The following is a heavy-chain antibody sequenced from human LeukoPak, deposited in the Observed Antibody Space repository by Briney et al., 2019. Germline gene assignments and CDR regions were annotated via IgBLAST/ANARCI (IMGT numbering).Heavy chain of an antibody. CDR3: VRDHYYDSSGYLLGLFDY. CDR1: GGTFSSYA. Sequence: GASVKVSCKASGGTFSSYAISWVRQAPGQGLGWMGGIIPIFGTANYAQKFQGRVTITTDESTSTAYMELSSLRSEDTAVYYRVRDHYYDSSGYLLGLFDYWGQGTLVTVSS. CDR2: IIPIFGTA. J-gene: IGHJ4*02. D-gene: IGHD3-22*01. V-gene: IGHV1-69*05.